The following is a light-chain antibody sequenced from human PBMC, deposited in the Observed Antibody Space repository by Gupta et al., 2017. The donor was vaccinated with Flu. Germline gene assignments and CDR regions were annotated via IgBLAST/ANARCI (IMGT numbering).Light chain of an antibody. CDR2: VKSDGTY. Sequence: QLVLTQSPSASASLGASVTLTCTLSSGHSTYAIAWHQQQPEKGPRYLMKVKSDGTYNTGDGIPHRFSGSSSGAQRSLTISSLQSEDEADYYCQSWGTGPVVFGGGTKLTVL. J-gene: IGLJ3*02. CDR1: SGHSTYA. CDR3: QSWGTGPVV. V-gene: IGLV4-69*01.